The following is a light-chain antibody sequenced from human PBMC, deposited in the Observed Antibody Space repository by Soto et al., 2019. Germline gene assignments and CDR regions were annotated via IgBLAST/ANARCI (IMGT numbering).Light chain of an antibody. V-gene: IGKV1-5*01. Sequence: DIQVTQSPSTLSASVRDRVTITCRASQTINNWLAWYQQKPGKAPKLLIYDASSLESGVPSTFSGSGSGTEFTLTISSLQPDDSATYYCQQYKNSSPWTFGQGTKVDIK. CDR3: QQYKNSSPWT. J-gene: IGKJ1*01. CDR1: QTINNW. CDR2: DAS.